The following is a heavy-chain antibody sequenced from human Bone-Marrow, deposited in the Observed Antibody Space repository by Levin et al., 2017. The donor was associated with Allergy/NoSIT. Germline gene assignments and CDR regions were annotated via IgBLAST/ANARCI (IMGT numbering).Heavy chain of an antibody. V-gene: IGHV3-7*04. D-gene: IGHD3-10*01. CDR2: IKQDGSEK. Sequence: GGSLRLSCAASGFTFSSYWMSWVRQAPGKGLEWVANIKQDGSEKYYVDSVKGRFTISRDNAKNSLYLQMNSLRAEDTAVYYCARATLWFGELINDYWGQGTLVTVSS. CDR1: GFTFSSYW. J-gene: IGHJ4*02. CDR3: ARATLWFGELINDY.